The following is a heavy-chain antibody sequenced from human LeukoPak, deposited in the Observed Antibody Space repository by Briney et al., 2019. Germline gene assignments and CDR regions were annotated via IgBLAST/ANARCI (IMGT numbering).Heavy chain of an antibody. CDR1: GGSISSYY. CDR2: IYSTGST. V-gene: IGHV4-4*07. CDR3: ARQIASAGTAGFDL. D-gene: IGHD6-13*01. Sequence: PSETLSLTCTVSGGSISSYYWSWIRQPAGKGLEWIGRIYSTGSTNYNPSLKSRVTMSVDTSKNQFSLRLRSATAADTAVYYCARQIASAGTAGFDLWGQGALVTVSS. J-gene: IGHJ4*02.